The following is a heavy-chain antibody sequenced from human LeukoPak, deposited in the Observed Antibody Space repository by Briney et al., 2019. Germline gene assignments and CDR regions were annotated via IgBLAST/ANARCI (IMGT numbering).Heavy chain of an antibody. CDR2: IYYSGST. CDR1: GGSISSYY. V-gene: IGHV4-59*01. CDR3: ARAIVGSSWYGAFGY. D-gene: IGHD6-13*01. J-gene: IGHJ4*02. Sequence: PSETLSLTCTVSGGSISSYYWSWIRQPPGKGLEWIGYIYYSGSTNYNPSLKSRVIISVDTSKNQFSLKLSSVTAADTAVYYCARAIVGSSWYGAFGYWGQGTLVTVSS.